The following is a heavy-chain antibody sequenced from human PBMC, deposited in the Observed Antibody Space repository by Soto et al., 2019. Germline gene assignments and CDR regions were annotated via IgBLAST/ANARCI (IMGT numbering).Heavy chain of an antibody. V-gene: IGHV4-39*01. D-gene: IGHD2-15*01. Sequence: SETLSLTCTVSGGPISSSSYYWGWIRQPPGKGLEWIGSIYYSGSTYYNPSLKSRVTISVDTSKNQFSLKLSSVTAADTAVYYCARHYGCSGGSCYTYYYYYYMDVWGKGTTVTVSS. CDR1: GGPISSSSYY. CDR3: ARHYGCSGGSCYTYYYYYYMDV. CDR2: IYYSGST. J-gene: IGHJ6*03.